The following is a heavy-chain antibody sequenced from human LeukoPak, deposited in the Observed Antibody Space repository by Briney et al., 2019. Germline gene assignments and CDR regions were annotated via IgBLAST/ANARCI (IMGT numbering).Heavy chain of an antibody. Sequence: PGGSLRLSCAASGFTFSSYGMHWVRQAPGKGLGWVAVIWYDGSNKYYADSVKGRFTISRDNSKNTLYLQMNSLRAEDTAVYYCARFSTGAFDIWGQGTMVTVSS. CDR3: ARFSTGAFDI. J-gene: IGHJ3*02. D-gene: IGHD2-2*01. V-gene: IGHV3-33*08. CDR1: GFTFSSYG. CDR2: IWYDGSNK.